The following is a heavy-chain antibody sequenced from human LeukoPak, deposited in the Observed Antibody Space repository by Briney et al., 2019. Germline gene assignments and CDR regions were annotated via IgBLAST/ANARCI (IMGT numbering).Heavy chain of an antibody. CDR1: GFTFSSYW. J-gene: IGHJ4*02. V-gene: IGHV3-7*01. D-gene: IGHD2-15*01. CDR3: ARGGYCSGGSCYTDYFDY. CDR2: IKRDGSEK. Sequence: GGSLRLSCAASGFTFSSYWMSWVRQAPGKGLEWVANIKRDGSEKYYVDSVKGRFTISRDNAKNSLDLQMNSLRAEDTAVYYCARGGYCSGGSCYTDYFDYWGQGILVTVSS.